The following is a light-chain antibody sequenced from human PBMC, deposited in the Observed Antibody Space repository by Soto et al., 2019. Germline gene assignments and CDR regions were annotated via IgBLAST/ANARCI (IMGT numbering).Light chain of an antibody. V-gene: IGKV1-39*01. CDR3: HQSYNTPLT. J-gene: IGKJ4*01. CDR2: AAS. Sequence: DIQMTQSPSSLSASVGDRVTITCRASQSISNYLNWYQQKPGKAPKLLIYAASSLQSGVPSRFSGSRSGTDFTLTISSLQPEDFATYYCHQSYNTPLTFGGGTKVEIK. CDR1: QSISNY.